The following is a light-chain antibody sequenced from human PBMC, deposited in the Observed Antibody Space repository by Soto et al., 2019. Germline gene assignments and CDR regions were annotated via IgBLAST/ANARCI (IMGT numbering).Light chain of an antibody. Sequence: EIVLTQSPGTLSLSPGERATLSCRASQSVSSSNLAWYQQKPGQPPRLLIYGASTRATGIPDRFSVSGSGTDFTLTISRLEPEDFAVYYCHQYGTSPRTFGQGTKVEIK. V-gene: IGKV3-20*01. J-gene: IGKJ1*01. CDR1: QSVSSSN. CDR2: GAS. CDR3: HQYGTSPRT.